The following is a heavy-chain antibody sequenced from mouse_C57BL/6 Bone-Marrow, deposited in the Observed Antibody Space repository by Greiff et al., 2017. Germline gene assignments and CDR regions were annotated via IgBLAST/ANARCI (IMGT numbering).Heavy chain of an antibody. D-gene: IGHD3-2*02. CDR2: IWGVGST. J-gene: IGHJ3*01. Sequence: VQLQESGPGLVAPSQSLSITCTVSGFSLTSYGVDWVRQSPGKGLEWLGVIWGVGSTNYNSALKSRLSISKDNSNSQVFLKMNSLQTDDTAMYYCARSPRSSSGLFAYWGQGTLVTVSA. CDR3: ARSPRSSSGLFAY. V-gene: IGHV2-6*01. CDR1: GFSLTSYG.